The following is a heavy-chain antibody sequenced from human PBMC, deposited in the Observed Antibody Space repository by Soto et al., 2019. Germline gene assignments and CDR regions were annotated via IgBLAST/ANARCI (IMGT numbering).Heavy chain of an antibody. CDR2: IWYDGSNK. CDR3: ARYFVAIAAAGTVPRRYYYGMDV. Sequence: GGSLRLSCAASGFTFSSYGMHWVRQAPGKGLEWVAVIWYDGSNKYYADSVKGRFTISRDNSKNTLYLQMNSLRAEDTAVYYCARYFVAIAAAGTVPRRYYYGMDVWGQGTTVTVSS. V-gene: IGHV3-33*01. J-gene: IGHJ6*02. CDR1: GFTFSSYG. D-gene: IGHD6-13*01.